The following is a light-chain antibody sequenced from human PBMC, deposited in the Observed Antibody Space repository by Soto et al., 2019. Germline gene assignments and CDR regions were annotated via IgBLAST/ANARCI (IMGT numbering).Light chain of an antibody. Sequence: QLVLTQSPSVSGAPGQTVTISCTGSSSNIGSVYDVHWYQQLPGTAPKLLIYGNTNRPSGVPDRFSGSKSATSASLAITGLQAEDEADYYCQSFDSSLSGSVFGTGTKVTVL. J-gene: IGLJ1*01. CDR3: QSFDSSLSGSV. CDR1: SSNIGSVYD. V-gene: IGLV1-40*01. CDR2: GNT.